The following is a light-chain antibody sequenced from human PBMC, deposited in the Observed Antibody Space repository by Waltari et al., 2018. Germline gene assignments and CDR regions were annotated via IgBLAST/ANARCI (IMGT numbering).Light chain of an antibody. V-gene: IGLV2-14*03. Sequence: QSALTQPASVSGSPGQSITISCSGTSSDVGRYNYVPWYQQHPGKAPKLIISGVSNRPSGVSNRFSGSKSDNTASLTLSGLRPEDEAYYHCISYTSSDTYVFGTGTEVTVL. CDR1: SSDVGRYNY. CDR3: ISYTSSDTYV. CDR2: GVS. J-gene: IGLJ1*01.